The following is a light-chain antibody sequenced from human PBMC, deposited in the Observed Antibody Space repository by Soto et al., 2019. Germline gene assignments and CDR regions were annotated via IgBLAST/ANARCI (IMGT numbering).Light chain of an antibody. V-gene: IGLV2-8*01. CDR3: RSYAGQGV. CDR2: EVT. J-gene: IGLJ2*01. Sequence: QSALTQPPSASGSPGQSVTISCTGTSSDVGGYNYVSWYQQHPGRAPKLMIYEVTKRPSGVPDRFSGSKSGNTASLTVSGLPAEDGADYYCRSYAGQGVFGGGTKLTVL. CDR1: SSDVGGYNY.